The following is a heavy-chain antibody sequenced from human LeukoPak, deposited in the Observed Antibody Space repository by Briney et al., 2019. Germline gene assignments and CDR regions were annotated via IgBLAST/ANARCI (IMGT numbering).Heavy chain of an antibody. J-gene: IGHJ4*02. Sequence: GGSPRLSCTASGFTFNNYAMYWVRQAPRKGLEWVAGIFGSGGSAHYADSVKGRFTISRDNSKNTVYLQMDSLRGEDTAVYYCTKTTTGYSSGQYPGWPADHWGQGALVTVSS. D-gene: IGHD3-22*01. V-gene: IGHV3-23*01. CDR2: IFGSGGSA. CDR3: TKTTTGYSSGQYPGWPADH. CDR1: GFTFNNYA.